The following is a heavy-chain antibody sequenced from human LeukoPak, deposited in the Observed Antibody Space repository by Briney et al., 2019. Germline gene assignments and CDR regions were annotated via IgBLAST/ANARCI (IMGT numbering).Heavy chain of an antibody. Sequence: PGGSLRLSCAASGFTFNSYNMNWVRQAPGQGLEWVSFISSSSSYIYYAHSVKGRFTISRDNSKNTLYLQMNSLRAEDTAMYYCVRDRGTYRPIDYWGQGTLVTVSS. CDR1: GFTFNSYN. V-gene: IGHV3-21*04. CDR2: ISSSSSYI. D-gene: IGHD1-26*01. CDR3: VRDRGTYRPIDY. J-gene: IGHJ4*02.